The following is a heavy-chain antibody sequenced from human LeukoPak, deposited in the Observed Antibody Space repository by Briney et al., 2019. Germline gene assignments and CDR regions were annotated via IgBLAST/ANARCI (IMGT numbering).Heavy chain of an antibody. J-gene: IGHJ3*02. CDR3: AKGIVGADYEDAFDI. D-gene: IGHD1-26*01. CDR1: GFTFSSYA. Sequence: PGGSLRLSCAASGFTFSSYAMSWVRQAPGKGLEWVSGISGSGGSTYYADSVKGRFTISRDNSKNTLYLQMNSLRAEDTAVYYCAKGIVGADYEDAFDIWGQGTMVTVSS. V-gene: IGHV3-23*01. CDR2: ISGSGGST.